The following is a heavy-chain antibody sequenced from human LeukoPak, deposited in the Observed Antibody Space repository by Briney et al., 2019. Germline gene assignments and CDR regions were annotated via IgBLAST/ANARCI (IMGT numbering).Heavy chain of an antibody. CDR1: GGSISSYY. D-gene: IGHD3-22*01. V-gene: IGHV4-4*07. CDR2: IYTSGST. J-gene: IGHJ5*02. CDR3: ASSGYTNNWFDP. Sequence: SETLSLTCTVSGGSISSYYWSWIRQPAGKGLEWIGRIYTSGSTNYNPSLKSRVTMSVDTSKNQFSLKLSSVTAADTAVYYCASSGYTNNWFDPWGQGTLVTVSS.